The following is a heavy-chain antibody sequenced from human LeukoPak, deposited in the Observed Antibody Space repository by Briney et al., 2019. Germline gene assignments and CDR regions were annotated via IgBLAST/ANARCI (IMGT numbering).Heavy chain of an antibody. D-gene: IGHD6-13*01. CDR1: GYTFTSYG. Sequence: ASVKVSCKASGYTFTSYGISWVRQAPGQGLEWMGWISAYNGNTNYAQKLQGRVTMTTDTSTSTAYMELRSLRSDDTAVYYCARRAAAGVRNFSWGYYYMDVWGKGTTVTVSS. J-gene: IGHJ6*03. V-gene: IGHV1-18*01. CDR3: ARRAAAGVRNFSWGYYYMDV. CDR2: ISAYNGNT.